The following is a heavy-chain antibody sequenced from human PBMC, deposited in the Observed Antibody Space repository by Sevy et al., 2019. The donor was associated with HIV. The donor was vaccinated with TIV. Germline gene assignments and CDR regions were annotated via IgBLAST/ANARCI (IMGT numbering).Heavy chain of an antibody. CDR3: VRILEGPRDAFDI. V-gene: IGHV4-59*01. Sequence: SETLSLTCTVSGGFITTYYWTWIRQPPGKGLEWIGYIYYTGSTNYNPSLESRVTISLDTSKNQFSLRLSSVIAADTAVYYCVRILEGPRDAFDIWGQGTMVTVSS. CDR1: GGFITTYY. CDR2: IYYTGST. J-gene: IGHJ3*02.